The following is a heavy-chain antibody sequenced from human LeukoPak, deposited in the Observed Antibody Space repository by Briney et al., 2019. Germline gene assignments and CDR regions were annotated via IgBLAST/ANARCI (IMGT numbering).Heavy chain of an antibody. CDR3: ARDQEGFDY. V-gene: IGHV1-46*01. CDR1: GYTFTSNY. CDR2: VYPRDGST. Sequence: ASVKVSCKASGYTFTSNYIHWVRQAPGQGLEWMGMVYPRDGSTSYAQKFQGRVTVTRDASTSTVHMELSGLRSEDTAVYYCARDQEGFDYWGQGTLVTVSS. J-gene: IGHJ4*02.